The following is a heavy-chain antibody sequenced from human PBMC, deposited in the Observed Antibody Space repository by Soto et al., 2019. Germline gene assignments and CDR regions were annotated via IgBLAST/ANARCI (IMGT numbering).Heavy chain of an antibody. CDR3: ARDLGVYVHLGDKSNY. CDR1: GFRFSGFA. V-gene: IGHV3-30*04. CDR2: ISFDGSEK. D-gene: IGHD3-16*01. Sequence: QVQLVESGGGVVQPGASLRLSCAASGFRFSGFAMHWVRQAPGKGLEWVAVISFDGSEKVYVDSVKGRFSISRDDFHSTVFLQMDSLRPEDTGVYYCARDLGVYVHLGDKSNYWGQGTLVNVSS. J-gene: IGHJ4*02.